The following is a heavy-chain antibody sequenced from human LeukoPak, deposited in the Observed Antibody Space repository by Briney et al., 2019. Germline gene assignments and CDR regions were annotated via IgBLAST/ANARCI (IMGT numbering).Heavy chain of an antibody. CDR1: GYSISSGNY. CDR2: IYHSGST. CDR3: ARKIRITMVRGYEGRLDP. D-gene: IGHD3-10*01. J-gene: IGHJ5*02. V-gene: IGHV4-38-2*02. Sequence: SETLSLTCTVSGYSISSGNYWDWIRQPPGKGLEWIGSIYHSGSTYYNPSLKSRVTISVDTSKNQFSLKLSSVTAADTAVYYCARKIRITMVRGYEGRLDPWGQGTLVTVSS.